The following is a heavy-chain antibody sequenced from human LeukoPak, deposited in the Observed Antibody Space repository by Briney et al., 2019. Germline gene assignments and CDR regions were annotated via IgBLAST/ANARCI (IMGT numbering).Heavy chain of an antibody. CDR2: IYTSGST. CDR1: GGSISSYY. V-gene: IGHV4-4*07. CDR3: VRDRSLGELTTESPSFDY. Sequence: SETLSLTCTVSGGSISSYYWSWIRQPAGKGLEWIGRIYTSGSTIYNPSLRSRVTMSVDTSKNQFSLRLSSVTAADTAVYYCVRDRSLGELTTESPSFDYWGQGTLVTVSS. J-gene: IGHJ4*02. D-gene: IGHD3-16*01.